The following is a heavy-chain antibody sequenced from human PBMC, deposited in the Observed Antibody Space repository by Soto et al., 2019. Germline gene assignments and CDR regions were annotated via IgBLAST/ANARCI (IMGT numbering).Heavy chain of an antibody. J-gene: IGHJ4*02. D-gene: IGHD3-16*02. CDR1: GGSFSGYY. CDR2: INHSGST. CDR3: ARTLGFYDYVWGSYRPTYDFDY. V-gene: IGHV4-34*01. Sequence: SETLSLTCAVYGGSFSGYYWSWIRQPPGKGLEWIGEINHSGSTNYNPSLKSRVTISVDTSKNQFSLKLSSVTAADTAVYYCARTLGFYDYVWGSYRPTYDFDYWGEDTLFSVSS.